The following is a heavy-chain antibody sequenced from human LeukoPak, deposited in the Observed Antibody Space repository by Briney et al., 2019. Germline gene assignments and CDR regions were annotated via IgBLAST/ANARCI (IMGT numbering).Heavy chain of an antibody. D-gene: IGHD3-10*01. CDR3: ARDGRGSNNWFDP. J-gene: IGHJ5*02. V-gene: IGHV3-11*01. Sequence: PGGSLRLSCAASGFTFSSYAMSWIRQAPGKGLECVSYISTSGSIIYYADSVKGRFTISRDNAKNSLYLQMTSLRAEDTAVYYCARDGRGSNNWFDPWGQGTLVTVSS. CDR2: ISTSGSII. CDR1: GFTFSSYA.